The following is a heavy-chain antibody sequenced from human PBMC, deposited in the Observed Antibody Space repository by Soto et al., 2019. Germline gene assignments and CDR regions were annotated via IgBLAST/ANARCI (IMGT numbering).Heavy chain of an antibody. CDR2: ISTGGSTI. CDR1: GFTFRAYY. D-gene: IGHD3-3*01. CDR3: ARGSPQFWQLFDN. Sequence: LRLSCTASGFTFRAYYMNWIRQAPGKGLEWISYISTGGSTIFYADSVKGRFTISRDNAKNSLSLQMDSLRADDTGVYYCARGSPQFWQLFDNWGQGALVTVSS. V-gene: IGHV3-11*01. J-gene: IGHJ4*02.